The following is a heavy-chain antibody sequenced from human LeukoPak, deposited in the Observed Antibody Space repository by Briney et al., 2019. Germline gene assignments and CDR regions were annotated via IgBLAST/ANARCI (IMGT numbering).Heavy chain of an antibody. J-gene: IGHJ4*02. D-gene: IGHD2-15*01. CDR2: INPNSGGT. V-gene: IGHV1-2*02. CDR1: GYTFTGYY. CDR3: ARASQVYCSGGSCYSRSYGSTNFDY. Sequence: GASVKVSCKASGYTFTGYYMHWVRQAPGQGLEWMGWINPNSGGTNYAQKFQGRVTMTRDTSISTAYMELSRLRSDDTAVYYCARASQVYCSGGSCYSRSYGSTNFDYWGQGTLVTVSS.